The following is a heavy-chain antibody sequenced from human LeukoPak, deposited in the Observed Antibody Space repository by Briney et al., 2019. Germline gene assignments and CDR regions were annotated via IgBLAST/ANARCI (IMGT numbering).Heavy chain of an antibody. CDR3: ARLGGFGEFTHHFDY. CDR1: GYTFTSYY. D-gene: IGHD3-10*01. V-gene: IGHV1-46*01. CDR2: INPSGGST. Sequence: GASVKVSCKASGYTFTSYYMHWVRQAPGQGLEWMGIINPSGGSTSYAQKFQGRVTMTRDTSTSTVYMELSSLRSEDTAVYYCARLGGFGEFTHHFDYWGQGTLVTVSS. J-gene: IGHJ4*02.